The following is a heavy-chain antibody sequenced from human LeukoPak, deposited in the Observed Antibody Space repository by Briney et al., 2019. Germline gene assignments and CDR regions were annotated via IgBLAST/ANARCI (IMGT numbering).Heavy chain of an antibody. CDR1: GGSISSSSYY. CDR2: IYYGGST. Sequence: SETLSLTCTVSGGSISSSSYYWGWIRQPPGKGLEWIGSIYYGGSTYYNPSLKSRVTISVDTSKNQFSLKLSSVTAADTAVYYCVGGATHDAFDIWGQGTMVTVSS. D-gene: IGHD1-26*01. CDR3: VGGATHDAFDI. V-gene: IGHV4-39*07. J-gene: IGHJ3*02.